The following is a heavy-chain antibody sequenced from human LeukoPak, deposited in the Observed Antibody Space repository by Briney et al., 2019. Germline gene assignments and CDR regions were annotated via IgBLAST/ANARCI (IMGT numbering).Heavy chain of an antibody. CDR3: AKGYYDYVWGSYYFDY. D-gene: IGHD3-16*01. CDR1: GFTFSSYA. V-gene: IGHV3-23*01. CDR2: ISGSGGST. J-gene: IGHJ4*02. Sequence: GGSPRLSCAASGFTFSSYAMSWVRQAPGKGLEWVSAISGSGGSTYYADSVKGRFTISRDNSRDTLYLQMNSLRAEDTAVYYCAKGYYDYVWGSYYFDYWGQGTLVTVSS.